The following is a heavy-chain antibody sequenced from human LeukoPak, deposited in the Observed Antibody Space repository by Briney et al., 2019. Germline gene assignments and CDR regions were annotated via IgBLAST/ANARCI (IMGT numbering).Heavy chain of an antibody. V-gene: IGHV4-59*01. J-gene: IGHJ5*02. CDR2: IYYSGST. D-gene: IGHD1-26*01. Sequence: SETLSLTCTVSGGSSSSSYWSCIRQPPGKGLEWIGYIYYSGSTNHNPSLKSRVTISLDTSKNQFSLKLSSVTAADTAVYYCARGASGSYYGVWFDPWGQGTLVTVSS. CDR3: ARGASGSYYGVWFDP. CDR1: GGSSSSSY.